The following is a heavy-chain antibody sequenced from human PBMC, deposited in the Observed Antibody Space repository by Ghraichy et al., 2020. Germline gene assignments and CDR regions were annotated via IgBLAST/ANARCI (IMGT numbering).Heavy chain of an antibody. CDR3: ARHVMLPYYFDY. D-gene: IGHD2-15*01. CDR2: IYYNGNT. Sequence: GSLRLTCAVSGCSISSYYWSWIRQPTGKGLEWIGSIYYNGNTNYNPSLKSRVTISVDTAKNQFSLKLSSVTAADTAVYYCARHVMLPYYFDYWGQGTLVTVSS. V-gene: IGHV4-59*08. J-gene: IGHJ4*02. CDR1: GCSISSYY.